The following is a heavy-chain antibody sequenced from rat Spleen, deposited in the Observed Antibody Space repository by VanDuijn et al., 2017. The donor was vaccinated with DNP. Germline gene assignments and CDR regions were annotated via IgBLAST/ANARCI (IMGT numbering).Heavy chain of an antibody. CDR1: GITFSNSG. V-gene: IGHV5-19*01. D-gene: IGHD1-11*01. Sequence: EVQLVESGGGLVQPGRSLKLSCAASGITFSNSGMHWIRQAPKKGLEWVASITASGGSTSYRDSVKGRFTISRDNAKNTLYLQMNSLRSEDTATYYCARGGRSYFDYWGKGVTVTVSS. CDR2: ITASGGST. J-gene: IGHJ2*01. CDR3: ARGGRSYFDY.